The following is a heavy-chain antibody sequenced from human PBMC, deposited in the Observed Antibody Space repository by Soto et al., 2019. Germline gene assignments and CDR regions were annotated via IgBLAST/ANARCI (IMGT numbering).Heavy chain of an antibody. J-gene: IGHJ4*02. D-gene: IGHD2-15*01. V-gene: IGHV4-59*08. Sequence: SETLSLTCTVSGGSISSYYWSWIRQPPEKGLEWIGYIYYSGSTNYNPSLKSRVTISVDTSKNQFSLKLSSVTAADTAVYYCARLLEYCRGGSCYGPGYYFDYWGQGTLVTVSS. CDR1: GGSISSYY. CDR2: IYYSGST. CDR3: ARLLEYCRGGSCYGPGYYFDY.